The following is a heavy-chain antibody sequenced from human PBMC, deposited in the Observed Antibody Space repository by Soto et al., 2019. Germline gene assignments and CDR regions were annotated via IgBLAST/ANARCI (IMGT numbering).Heavy chain of an antibody. Sequence: QVQLVQSGAEVKKPGSSVKVSCKASGGTFSSYAISWVRQAPGQGLEWMGGIIPIFGTANYAQKFQGRVTITADESTGTAWKGRSGRRSAATAGYYGGGGRGRGARDPGGGDYWGQGTLVTVSS. J-gene: IGHJ4*02. CDR2: IIPIFGTA. V-gene: IGHV1-69*01. CDR1: GGTFSSYA. D-gene: IGHD3-16*01. CDR3: GGGRGRGARDPGGGDY.